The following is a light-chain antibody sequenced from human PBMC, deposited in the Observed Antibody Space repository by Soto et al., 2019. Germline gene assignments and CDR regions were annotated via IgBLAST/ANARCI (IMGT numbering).Light chain of an antibody. V-gene: IGKV2-28*01. CDR2: LAS. CDR1: QSLLHSNGYNY. J-gene: IGKJ4*01. Sequence: DVVMTQSPPSLPVTPGEPASVSCRSSQSLLHSNGYNYLAWFLQKAGQSPQLLIYLASSRASGVPDRFSGSGSGTDFTLQISRVEAEDVGVYYCMQALQTPFTFGGGTKVDIK. CDR3: MQALQTPFT.